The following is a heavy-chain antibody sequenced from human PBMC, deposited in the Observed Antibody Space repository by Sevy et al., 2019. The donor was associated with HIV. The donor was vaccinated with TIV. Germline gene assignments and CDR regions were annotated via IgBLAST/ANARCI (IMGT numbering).Heavy chain of an antibody. CDR2: IDPSDSYT. CDR1: GYTFTNYW. V-gene: IGHV5-10-1*01. CDR3: ATARTGGSRGDY. J-gene: IGHJ4*02. D-gene: IGHD2-15*01. Sequence: GESLKISCKGSGYTFTNYWIIWVRQMPGKGLEWMGSIDPSDSYTTYSPSFQGHVTISADKSISDKSISTAYLQWSSLKTSDTAMYYCATARTGGSRGDYWGQGTLVTVSS.